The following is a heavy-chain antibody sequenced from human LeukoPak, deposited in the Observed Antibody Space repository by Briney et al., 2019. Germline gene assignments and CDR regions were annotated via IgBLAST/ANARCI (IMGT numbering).Heavy chain of an antibody. CDR1: GFTFSSYA. J-gene: IGHJ6*03. D-gene: IGHD2-15*01. CDR3: ARAYCSGGSCYSMDYYYYYMDV. V-gene: IGHV3-23*01. CDR2: ISGSGGST. Sequence: GGSLRLSCAASGFTFSSYAMSWVRQAPGKGLEWVSAISGSGGSTYYADSVKGWFTISRDNAKNSLYLQMNSLRAEDTAVYYCARAYCSGGSCYSMDYYYYYMDVWGKGTTVTVSS.